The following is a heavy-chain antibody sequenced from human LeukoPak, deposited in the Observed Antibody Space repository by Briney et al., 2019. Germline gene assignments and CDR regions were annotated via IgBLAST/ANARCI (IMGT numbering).Heavy chain of an antibody. CDR2: IYYSGST. CDR3: ARHVPYCSSTSCYYYYGMDV. V-gene: IGHV4-59*08. D-gene: IGHD2-2*01. J-gene: IGHJ6*02. CDR1: GGSXSSYY. Sequence: XXLSLXXXXSGGSXSSYYWSWIRQPPGKGLEWIGYIYYSGSTNYNPSLKSRVTISVDTSKNQFSLKLSSVTAADTAVYYCARHVPYCSSTSCYYYYGMDVWGQGTTVTVSS.